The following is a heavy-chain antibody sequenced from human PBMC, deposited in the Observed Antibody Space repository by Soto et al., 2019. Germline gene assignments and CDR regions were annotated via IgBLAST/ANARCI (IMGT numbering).Heavy chain of an antibody. J-gene: IGHJ5*02. CDR3: ARASCTSCYFEIPGPLTGNNWFDP. V-gene: IGHV1-18*01. CDR2: ISAYNGNT. CDR1: GYTFTSYG. Sequence: ASVKVSCKASGYTFTSYGISWVRQAPGQGLEWMGWISAYNGNTNYAQKLQGRVTMTTDTSTGTAYMELRSLRSDDTAVYYCARASCTSCYFEIPGPLTGNNWFDPWGQGTLVTVSS. D-gene: IGHD2-2*01.